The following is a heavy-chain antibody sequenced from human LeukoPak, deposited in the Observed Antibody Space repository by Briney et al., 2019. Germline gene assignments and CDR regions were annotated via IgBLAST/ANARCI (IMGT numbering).Heavy chain of an antibody. D-gene: IGHD3-10*01. CDR2: ISGSGGST. V-gene: IGHV3-23*01. CDR3: ARSGLSPFEY. CDR1: GCTFRSQA. Sequence: GGSLRLSCSACGCTFRSQALSWVWPAPGKGLEWVSSISGSGGSTYYADSVKGRFTISRVNSKNTLDLQMNSLRAEDTAVYYCARSGLSPFEYWGQGTLVTVSS. J-gene: IGHJ4*02.